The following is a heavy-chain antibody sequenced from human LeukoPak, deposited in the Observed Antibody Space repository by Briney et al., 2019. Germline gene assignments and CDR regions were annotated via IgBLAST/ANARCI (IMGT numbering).Heavy chain of an antibody. Sequence: SETLSLTCTVSGGPISNYYWNWIRQFPGKGLEWIGYISHSGSTNYSPSLESRVTISVDPSKNQFSLKVISVTAADAAVYYCAREGTYDILTGYSTSFDSFDIWGQGKMVTVSS. J-gene: IGHJ3*02. CDR3: AREGTYDILTGYSTSFDSFDI. CDR1: GGPISNYY. CDR2: ISHSGST. D-gene: IGHD3-9*01. V-gene: IGHV4-59*01.